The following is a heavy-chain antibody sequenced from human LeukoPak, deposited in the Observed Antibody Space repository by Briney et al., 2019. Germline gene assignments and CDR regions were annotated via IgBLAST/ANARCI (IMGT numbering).Heavy chain of an antibody. D-gene: IGHD6-19*01. V-gene: IGHV3-74*01. CDR3: ARAPQGSSSGLGVFDY. CDR2: INSDGSST. J-gene: IGHJ4*02. Sequence: TGGSLRLSCAASGFTFSSYWVHWVRQAPGKGLVWVSGINSDGSSTSYADSVKGRFTISRDNAKNTLYLQMNSLRAEDTAVYYCARAPQGSSSGLGVFDYWGQGTLVTVSS. CDR1: GFTFSSYW.